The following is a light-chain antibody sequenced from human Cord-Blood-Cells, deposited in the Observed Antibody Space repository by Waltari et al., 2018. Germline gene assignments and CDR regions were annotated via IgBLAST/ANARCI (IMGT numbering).Light chain of an antibody. CDR1: QSVLYSSNNKNY. CDR3: QQYYSTPIT. Sequence: DIVMTQSPDSLAVSLGERATINSKSSQSVLYSSNNKNYLAWYQQKPGQPPKLLIYWASTRESGVPDRFSGSGSVTDFTLTISSLQAEDVAVYYCQQYYSTPITFGQGSRLGIK. V-gene: IGKV4-1*01. CDR2: WAS. J-gene: IGKJ5*01.